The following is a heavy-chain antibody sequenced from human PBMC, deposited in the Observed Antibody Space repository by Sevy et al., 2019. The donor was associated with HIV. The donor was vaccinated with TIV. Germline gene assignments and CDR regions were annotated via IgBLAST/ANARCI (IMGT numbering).Heavy chain of an antibody. J-gene: IGHJ6*02. CDR2: ISYDGSDK. Sequence: GGSLRLSCVASGFAFSNYYAMHWVRQAPGKGLEWVALISYDGSDKYYEDSGKGRFTISSDNFKNTLILQMNSLTTEDTAVYYCARPRANYVDDYFFYAMDVWGQGTTVTVSS. CDR1: GFAFSNYYA. V-gene: IGHV3-30-3*01. D-gene: IGHD4-17*01. CDR3: ARPRANYVDDYFFYAMDV.